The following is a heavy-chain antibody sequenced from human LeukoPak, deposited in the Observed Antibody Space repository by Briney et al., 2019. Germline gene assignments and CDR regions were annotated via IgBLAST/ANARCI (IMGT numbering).Heavy chain of an antibody. CDR1: GGSISSYY. J-gene: IGHJ4*02. D-gene: IGHD3-10*01. CDR2: IYYSGST. Sequence: SETLSLTCTVSGGSISSYYWSWIRQPPGKGLEWIGYIYYSGSTNYNPSLKSRVTISVDTSKNQFSLKLSSVTAADTAVYYCARELGGSGSYSHWGQGTLVTASS. CDR3: ARELGGSGSYSH. V-gene: IGHV4-59*12.